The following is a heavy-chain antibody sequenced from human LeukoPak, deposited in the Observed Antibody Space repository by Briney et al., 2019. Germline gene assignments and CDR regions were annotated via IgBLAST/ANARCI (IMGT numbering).Heavy chain of an antibody. J-gene: IGHJ3*02. Sequence: QSGGSLRLSCAASGFTFSSYAMSWVRQAPGKGLEWVSAISGSGGSTYYADSVKGRFTISRDNSKNTLYLQMNSLRAEDTAVYYCAKDLGPGYDYVRAYAFDIWGQGTMVTVSS. D-gene: IGHD3-16*01. V-gene: IGHV3-23*01. CDR2: ISGSGGST. CDR1: GFTFSSYA. CDR3: AKDLGPGYDYVRAYAFDI.